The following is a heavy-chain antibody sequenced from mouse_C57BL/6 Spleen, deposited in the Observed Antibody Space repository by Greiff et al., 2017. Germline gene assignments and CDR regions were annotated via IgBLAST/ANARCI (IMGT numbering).Heavy chain of an antibody. J-gene: IGHJ3*01. CDR2: INPGSGGT. V-gene: IGHV1-54*01. Sequence: QVQLQQSGAELVRPGTSVKVSCKASGYAFTNYLIEWVKQRPGQGLEWIGVINPGSGGTNYNEKFKGKATLTADKSSSTAYMQLSSLTSEDSAVSFCAREGADNRCWFAYWGQATLVTVSA. CDR3: AREGADNRCWFAY. CDR1: GYAFTNYL.